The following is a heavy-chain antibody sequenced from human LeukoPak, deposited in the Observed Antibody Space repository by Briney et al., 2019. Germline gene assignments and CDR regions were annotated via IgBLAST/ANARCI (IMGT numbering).Heavy chain of an antibody. Sequence: PSETLSLTCTVSGGSISSYYWSWIRQPPGKGLEWIGYIYYSGSTNYNPSLKSRVTISVDTSKNQFSLKLSSVTAADTAVYYCARVDIVVVVAATRYFDYWGQGTLVTVSS. CDR3: ARVDIVVVVAATRYFDY. D-gene: IGHD2-15*01. CDR2: IYYSGST. V-gene: IGHV4-59*08. J-gene: IGHJ4*02. CDR1: GGSISSYY.